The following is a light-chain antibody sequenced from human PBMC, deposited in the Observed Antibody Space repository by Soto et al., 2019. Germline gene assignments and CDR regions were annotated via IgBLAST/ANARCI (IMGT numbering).Light chain of an antibody. J-gene: IGKJ5*01. CDR3: QQSYSTLIT. Sequence: DIQMTQSPSSLSASVGDRVTITCRASQAIHSYLNWYQQKPGKAPNLLIFATSTLQSGVPSRFSGSGSGTDFTLTISSLQPEDFATYYCQQSYSTLITFGQGTRLEIK. CDR1: QAIHSY. CDR2: ATS. V-gene: IGKV1-39*01.